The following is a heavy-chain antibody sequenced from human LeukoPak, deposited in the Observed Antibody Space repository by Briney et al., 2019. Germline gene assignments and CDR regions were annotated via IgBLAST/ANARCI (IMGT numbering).Heavy chain of an antibody. V-gene: IGHV3-30*18. J-gene: IGHJ4*02. CDR2: ISYDGSNK. Sequence: GGSLRLSCAASGFTFSSYGMHWVRQAPGKGLEWVAVISYDGSNKCYADSVKGRFTISRDNSKNTLYLQMNSLRAEDTAVYYCAKAHDYSNPVDYWGQGTLVTVSS. CDR3: AKAHDYSNPVDY. CDR1: GFTFSSYG. D-gene: IGHD4-11*01.